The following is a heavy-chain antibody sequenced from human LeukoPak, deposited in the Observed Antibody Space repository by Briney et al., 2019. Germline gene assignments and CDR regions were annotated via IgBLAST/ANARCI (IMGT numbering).Heavy chain of an antibody. Sequence: ASVKVSCKASGYTFTDYYIHWVRQAPGQGLEWMGWINPNSGDTNYAQKFQDRVTLTRDTSITTAYMGLTNLRSDDTAVYYCARPHGDYYNWFDPWGQGTLVTVSS. CDR3: ARPHGDYYNWFDP. CDR2: INPNSGDT. J-gene: IGHJ5*02. V-gene: IGHV1-2*02. D-gene: IGHD4-17*01. CDR1: GYTFTDYY.